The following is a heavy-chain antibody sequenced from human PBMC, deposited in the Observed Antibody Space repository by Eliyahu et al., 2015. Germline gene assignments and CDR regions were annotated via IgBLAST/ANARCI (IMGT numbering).Heavy chain of an antibody. CDR2: IKSKTDGGTT. CDR3: TTDGAPPVDYGDYEIQTSDY. D-gene: IGHD4-17*01. CDR1: GFTFSNAX. Sequence: EVQLVESGGGLVKPGGSLRLSCAASGFTFSNAXMSWXRQAPGKGLEWVGRIKSKTDGGTTDYAAPVKGRFTISRDDSKNTLYLQMNSLKTEDTAVYYCTTDGAPPVDYGDYEIQTSDYWGQGTLVTVSS. V-gene: IGHV3-15*01. J-gene: IGHJ4*02.